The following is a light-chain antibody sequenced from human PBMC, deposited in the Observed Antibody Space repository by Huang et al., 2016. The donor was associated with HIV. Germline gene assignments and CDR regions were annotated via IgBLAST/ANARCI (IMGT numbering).Light chain of an antibody. CDR1: QSVRDDN. Sequence: EIVLTQSPGTLSLSPGQRATLSCRASQSVRDDNLAWYQQTPGQPPRLLIYGASRRATGVPDRFSGSGSGRDFTLTVSRLEPEDFSVYYCQQYGSVSRFGGRTKVEIK. J-gene: IGKJ4*01. V-gene: IGKV3-20*01. CDR3: QQYGSVSR. CDR2: GAS.